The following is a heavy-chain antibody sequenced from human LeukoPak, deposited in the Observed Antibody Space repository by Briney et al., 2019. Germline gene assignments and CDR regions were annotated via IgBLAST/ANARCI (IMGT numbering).Heavy chain of an antibody. J-gene: IGHJ6*03. CDR2: ISSSGSTI. Sequence: GGSLRLSCAASGFTFSDYYMSWIRQAPGKGLEWVSYISSSGSTIYYADSVKGRFTISRDNSKNTLYLQMNSLRAEDTAVYYCAKEGESGYSSSWYPRYYYYYYYMDVWGKGTTVTVSS. CDR1: GFTFSDYY. CDR3: AKEGESGYSSSWYPRYYYYYYYMDV. V-gene: IGHV3-11*04. D-gene: IGHD6-13*01.